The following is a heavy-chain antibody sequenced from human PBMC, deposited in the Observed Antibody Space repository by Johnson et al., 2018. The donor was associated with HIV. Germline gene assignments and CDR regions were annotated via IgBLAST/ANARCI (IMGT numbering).Heavy chain of an antibody. CDR2: ISYDGSNK. CDR3: TTLDAFDI. D-gene: IGHD1-14*01. CDR1: GFTFSSYA. J-gene: IGHJ3*02. Sequence: VQLVESGGGVVRPGGSLRLSCAASGFTFSSYAMHWVRQAPGKGLEWVAVISYDGSNKYYPDSVRGRFTISRDNSKNTLYLQMNSLKTEDTAVYYCTTLDAFDIWGQGTMVTVSS. V-gene: IGHV3-30-3*01.